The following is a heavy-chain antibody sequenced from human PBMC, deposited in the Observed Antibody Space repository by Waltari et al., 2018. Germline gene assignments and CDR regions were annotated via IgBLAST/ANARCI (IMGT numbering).Heavy chain of an antibody. Sequence: EVQLVESGGGLVQPGGSLRLSCAASGFTYSMYWMHWVRQAPGKGLVWVSRSNSDGSSTSYADSVKGRLTISKDNAKNTVYLQMNSLRAEDTAIYYCARGARRTTVTTGWWYFDLWGRGTLVTVSS. CDR2: SNSDGSST. V-gene: IGHV3-74*01. D-gene: IGHD4-17*01. CDR3: ARGARRTTVTTGWWYFDL. J-gene: IGHJ2*01. CDR1: GFTYSMYW.